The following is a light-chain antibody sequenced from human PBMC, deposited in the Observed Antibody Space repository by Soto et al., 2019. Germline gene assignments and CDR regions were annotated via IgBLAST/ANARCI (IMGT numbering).Light chain of an antibody. CDR2: GKN. CDR3: QSYDKSLSGSVV. J-gene: IGLJ2*01. V-gene: IGLV1-40*01. CDR1: SSNIGAGYD. Sequence: QSVLTQPPSVSGAPGQRVTISCAGSSSNIGAGYDVHWYQQVPGTAPKLLIYGKNNRPSGVPDRFSGSKSGTSASLAIAGLQAEDEADYYCQSYDKSLSGSVVFGGGTKLTVL.